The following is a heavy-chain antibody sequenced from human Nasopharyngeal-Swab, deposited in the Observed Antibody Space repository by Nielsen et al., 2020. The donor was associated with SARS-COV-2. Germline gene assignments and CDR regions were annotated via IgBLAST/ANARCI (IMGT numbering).Heavy chain of an antibody. CDR3: ARDSTGRGYCSSTSCYDLFGNYYYYGMDV. CDR2: IIPIFGTA. V-gene: IGHV1-69*13. D-gene: IGHD2-2*01. Sequence: SVKVSCQASGGTFSSYAISWVRQAPGQGLEWMGVIIPIFGTANYAQKFQGRVTITADESTSTAYMDLRSLRSDDTAVYYCARDSTGRGYCSSTSCYDLFGNYYYYGMDVWGQGTTVTVSS. CDR1: GGTFSSYA. J-gene: IGHJ6*02.